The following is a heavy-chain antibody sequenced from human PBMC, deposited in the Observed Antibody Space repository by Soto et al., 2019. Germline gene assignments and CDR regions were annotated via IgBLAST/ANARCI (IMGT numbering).Heavy chain of an antibody. CDR3: ASRDSGNFGSYYYYGMDV. CDR1: GGTFSSYA. J-gene: IGHJ6*02. Sequence: QVQLVQSGAEVKKPGSSVKVSCKASGGTFSSYAITWVRQAPGQGLEWMGGIIPIFGTANYAQKFQGRVTITADESTSTPYMELSSLRSEDTAVYYCASRDSGNFGSYYYYGMDVWSQGTTVTVSS. CDR2: IIPIFGTA. D-gene: IGHD1-26*01. V-gene: IGHV1-69*12.